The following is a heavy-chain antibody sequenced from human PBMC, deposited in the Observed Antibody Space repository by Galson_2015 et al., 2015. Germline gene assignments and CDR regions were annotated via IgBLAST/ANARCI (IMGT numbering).Heavy chain of an antibody. V-gene: IGHV3-7*03. CDR2: IKQDGSEK. J-gene: IGHJ4*02. Sequence: SLRLSCAASGFTFSSYWMSWVRQAPGKGLEWVANIKQDGSEKYYVDSVKGRFTISRDNAKNSLYLQVNSLRAEDTAIYYCASQTWTGYFDYWGQGILVTVSS. CDR3: ASQTWTGYFDY. CDR1: GFTFSSYW. D-gene: IGHD3-10*01.